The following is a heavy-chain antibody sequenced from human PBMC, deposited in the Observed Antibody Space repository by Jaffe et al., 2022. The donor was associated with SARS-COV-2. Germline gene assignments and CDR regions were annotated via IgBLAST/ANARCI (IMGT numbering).Heavy chain of an antibody. Sequence: EVQLVESGGGLVQPGGSLRLSCAPSGFTFSTYAMSWVRQAPGKGLEWVSTINNNGGTTYYADSVRGRFTISRDNSKNTLYLQMNSLRAEDTALYYCAKAGCFSTGCYTTHWGQGTLVIVSS. J-gene: IGHJ4*02. CDR3: AKAGCFSTGCYTTH. V-gene: IGHV3-23*04. CDR1: GFTFSTYA. CDR2: INNNGGTT. D-gene: IGHD2-2*02.